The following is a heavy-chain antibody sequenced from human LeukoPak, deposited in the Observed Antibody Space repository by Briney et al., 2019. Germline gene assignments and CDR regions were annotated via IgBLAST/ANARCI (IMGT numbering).Heavy chain of an antibody. D-gene: IGHD3-10*01. CDR3: ARGGYYGSGSYYPWRYYYYGMDV. J-gene: IGHJ6*02. V-gene: IGHV4-34*01. CDR2: INHSGST. Sequence: SETLSLTCAVYGGSFSGYYWSWIRQPPGKGLEWIGEINHSGSTNYNPSLKSRVTISVDTSKNKFSLKLSSVTAADTAVYYCARGGYYGSGSYYPWRYYYYGMDVWGQGTTVTVSS. CDR1: GGSFSGYY.